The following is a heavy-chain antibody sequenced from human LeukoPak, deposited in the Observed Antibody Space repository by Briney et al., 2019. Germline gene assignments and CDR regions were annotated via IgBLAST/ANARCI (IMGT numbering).Heavy chain of an antibody. CDR3: ARDGYNYASDS. J-gene: IGHJ5*01. V-gene: IGHV3-7*01. CDR1: GFTFSRSW. Sequence: GGSLRLSCVVSGFTFSRSWMTWVRQAPGKGLEWVGNVNQDGSQKYYADSVKGRFAISRDNAKNSLYLQMNSLRGEDTAMYYCARDGYNYASDSWGQGTLVTVSS. D-gene: IGHD5-18*01. CDR2: VNQDGSQK.